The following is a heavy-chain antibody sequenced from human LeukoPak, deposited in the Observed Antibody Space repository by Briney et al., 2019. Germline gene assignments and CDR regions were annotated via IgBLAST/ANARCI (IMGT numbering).Heavy chain of an antibody. CDR1: GDSVSSNSAA. CDR3: ARTHGYSSSSGFYYYMDV. J-gene: IGHJ6*03. CDR2: TYYRSKWYN. Sequence: SQTLSLTCAISGDSVSSNSAAWNWIRQSPSRGLEWLGRTYYRSKWYNDYAVSVKSRITINPDTSKNQFSLQLNSVTPEDTAVYYCARTHGYSSSSGFYYYMDVWGKGTTVTVSS. D-gene: IGHD6-6*01. V-gene: IGHV6-1*01.